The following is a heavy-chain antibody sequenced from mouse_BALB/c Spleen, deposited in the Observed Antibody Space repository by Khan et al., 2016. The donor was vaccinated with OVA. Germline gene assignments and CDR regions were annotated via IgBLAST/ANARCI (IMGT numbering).Heavy chain of an antibody. D-gene: IGHD1-1*01. J-gene: IGHJ3*01. CDR1: GYSITSGYR. CDR2: IHYSGST. V-gene: IGHV3-1*02. CDR3: TRFYYYGSSFSY. Sequence: EVKLEESGPDLVNPSQSLSLTCTVTGYSITSGYRWHWIRQFPGNKLEWMGYIHYSGSTDYNPSLKSRTSVTGNTSKNQFFLQLNSETTEDTATYYCTRFYYYGSSFSYWGQGTLVTVSA.